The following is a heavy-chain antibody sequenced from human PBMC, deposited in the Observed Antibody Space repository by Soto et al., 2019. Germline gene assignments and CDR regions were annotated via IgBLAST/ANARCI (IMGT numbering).Heavy chain of an antibody. J-gene: IGHJ6*02. V-gene: IGHV1-69*12. D-gene: IGHD3-10*01. CDR1: GGTFSSYA. CDR3: ARAEGITMVRGVSPNGMDV. Sequence: QVQLVQSGAEVKKPGSSVKVSCKASGGTFSSYAISWVRQAPGQGLEWMGGIIPIFGTANYAQKFQGRVTITVDESTSTAYMELSSLRSEDTAVYYCARAEGITMVRGVSPNGMDVWGQGTTVTVSS. CDR2: IIPIFGTA.